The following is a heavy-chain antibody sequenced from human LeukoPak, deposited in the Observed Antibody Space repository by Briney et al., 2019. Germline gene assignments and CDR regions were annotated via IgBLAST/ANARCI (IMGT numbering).Heavy chain of an antibody. Sequence: PSETLSLTCAVYGGSFSGYYWSWIRQPPGKGLEWIGEINHSGSTNYNPSLKSRGTISVDTSKNQFSLKLSSVTAADTAVYYCASPDTASDSDFQHWGQGTLVTVSS. J-gene: IGHJ1*01. V-gene: IGHV4-34*01. CDR3: ASPDTASDSDFQH. CDR2: INHSGST. CDR1: GGSFSGYY. D-gene: IGHD2-21*01.